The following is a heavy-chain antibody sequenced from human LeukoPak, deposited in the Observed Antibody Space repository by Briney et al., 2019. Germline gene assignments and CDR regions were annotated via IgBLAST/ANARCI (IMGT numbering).Heavy chain of an antibody. J-gene: IGHJ4*02. V-gene: IGHV4-34*01. CDR1: GGSFSGYY. Sequence: PSEALSLTCAVYGGSFSGYYWSWIRQPPGKGLEWIGEINHRGSTNYNPSLKSRVTISVDTSKNQFSLKLSSVTAADTAVYYCAREGSYYDFWSGYRTPNYWGQGTLVTVSS. D-gene: IGHD3-3*01. CDR2: INHRGST. CDR3: AREGSYYDFWSGYRTPNY.